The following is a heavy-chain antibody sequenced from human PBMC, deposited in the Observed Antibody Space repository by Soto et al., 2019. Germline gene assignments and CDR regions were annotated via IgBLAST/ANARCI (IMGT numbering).Heavy chain of an antibody. CDR2: IYPGDHET. CDR1: GYTFSNFW. V-gene: IGHV5-51*01. Sequence: PGESLKISCRCSGYTFSNFWIGWVRHLPGKGLEWMGIIYPGDHETRYSPSFHGKVTISADKSINTAYLQWSSLEASDSAFYYCARSPRSSPYFDYWGQGALVTVSS. CDR3: ARSPRSSPYFDY. D-gene: IGHD6-13*01. J-gene: IGHJ4*02.